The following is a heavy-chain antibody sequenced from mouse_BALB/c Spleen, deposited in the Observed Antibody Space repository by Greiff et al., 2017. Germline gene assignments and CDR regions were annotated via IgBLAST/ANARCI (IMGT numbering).Heavy chain of an antibody. CDR3: ARKDYGSSYNWFAY. D-gene: IGHD1-1*01. V-gene: IGHV1S135*01. J-gene: IGHJ3*01. CDR1: GYSFTDYN. Sequence: VHVKQSGPELVKPGASVKVPCKASGYSFTDYNMYWVKQSHGKSLEWIGYIDPYNGGTSYNQKFKGKATLTVDKSSSTAFMHLNSLTSEDSAVYYSARKDYGSSYNWFAYWGQGTLVTVSA. CDR2: IDPYNGGT.